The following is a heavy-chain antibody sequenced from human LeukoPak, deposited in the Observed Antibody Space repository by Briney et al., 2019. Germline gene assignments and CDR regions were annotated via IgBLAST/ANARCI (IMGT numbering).Heavy chain of an antibody. CDR2: VRYDGSNE. J-gene: IGHJ4*02. CDR3: AKDSNSGYVSVGPNY. V-gene: IGHV3-30*02. D-gene: IGHD5-12*01. CDR1: GFVFSNYG. Sequence: PGGSLRLSCQTSGFVFSNYGMYWVRQAPGKGLEWVAFVRYDGSNEYYADSVKGRFTISRDNSRNTLYLQMNSLRAEDTGVYSCAKDSNSGYVSVGPNYWGLGTLVTVSS.